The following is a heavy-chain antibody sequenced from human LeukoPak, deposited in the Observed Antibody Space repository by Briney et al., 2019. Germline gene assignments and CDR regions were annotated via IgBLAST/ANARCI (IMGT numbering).Heavy chain of an antibody. D-gene: IGHD6-13*01. Sequence: GGSLRLSCAASGFTFSSYRMNWVRQPPGKVLEWDSSIISRSSYIYYADSVKGRFTISRENAKNSLYLQMNSLRAEDTAVYYCARSYSSSWPVDYWGQGTLVTVSS. V-gene: IGHV3-21*01. J-gene: IGHJ4*02. CDR2: IISRSSYI. CDR1: GFTFSSYR. CDR3: ARSYSSSWPVDY.